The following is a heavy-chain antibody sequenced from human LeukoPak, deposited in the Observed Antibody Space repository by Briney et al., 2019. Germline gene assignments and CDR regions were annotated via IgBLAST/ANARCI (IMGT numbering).Heavy chain of an antibody. CDR2: IYYSGST. V-gene: IGHV4-59*01. D-gene: IGHD6-13*01. J-gene: IGHJ6*03. Sequence: PSETLSLTCTVSGGSISSYYWSWIRQPPGKGLEWIGYIYYSGSTNYNPSLKSRVTISVDTSKNQFSLKLSSVSAADTAVYYCASQSSSWYGAAYYHYMDVWGKGTTVTVSS. CDR3: ASQSSSWYGAAYYHYMDV. CDR1: GGSISSYY.